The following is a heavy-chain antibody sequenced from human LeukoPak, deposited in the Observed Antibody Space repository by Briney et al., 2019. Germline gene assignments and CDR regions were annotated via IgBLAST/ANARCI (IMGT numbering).Heavy chain of an antibody. CDR2: INHSGST. CDR1: GGSISSGGYY. CDR3: ARGLTTVTAGEYAFDI. Sequence: PSETLSLTCTVSGGSISSGGYYWSWIRQSPGRGLEWIGEINHSGSTNYNPSLKSRVTISVDTSKNQFSLNLDSVTAADTAVYYCARGLTTVTAGEYAFDIWGQGSRVTVSS. D-gene: IGHD4-17*01. V-gene: IGHV4-39*07. J-gene: IGHJ3*02.